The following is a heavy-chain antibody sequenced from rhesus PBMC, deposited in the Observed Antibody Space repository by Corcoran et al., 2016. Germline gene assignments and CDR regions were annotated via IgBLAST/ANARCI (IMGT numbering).Heavy chain of an antibody. CDR2: ISWSGGST. CDR1: GFTFDYYA. J-gene: IGHJ4*01. D-gene: IGHD5-24*01. CDR3: ARVRRYSGYGFDY. V-gene: IGHV3-201*01. Sequence: EVQLVESGGGVVQPGGFLRLSCAASGFTFDYYALRWVRQAPGKGLELVSGISWSGGSTYYADSVKGQFTISRDNAKNSLYLQMGSLRAEDTALYYCARVRRYSGYGFDYWGQGVLVTVSS.